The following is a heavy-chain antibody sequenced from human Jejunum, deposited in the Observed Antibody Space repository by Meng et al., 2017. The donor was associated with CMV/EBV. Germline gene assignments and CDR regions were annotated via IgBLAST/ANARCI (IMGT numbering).Heavy chain of an antibody. V-gene: IGHV3-53*01. Sequence: CVVSGFSVTRDYMKWVRQAPGKGLEWVSIIYNDYSGASTYYADSVKGRFTISRDNSKNTLYLQMYSLRVEDTGVYYCTRESGYLIWGQGTTVTVSS. CDR3: TRESGYLI. D-gene: IGHD5-12*01. CDR1: GFSVTRDY. J-gene: IGHJ6*02. CDR2: IYNDYSGAST.